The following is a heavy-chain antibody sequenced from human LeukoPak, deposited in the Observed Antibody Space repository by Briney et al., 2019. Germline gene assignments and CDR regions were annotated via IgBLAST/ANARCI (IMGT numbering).Heavy chain of an antibody. CDR3: ARTLIATIGHDAFHI. CDR1: GGSMYSCCYY. Sequence: SETLSLTCTVSGGSMYSCCYYWGWIRQPPGEEPEWIGSIYYSGSTYFNPSLKSRVTISVDTSKNQFSLKLTSVTAADTAVYYCARTLIATIGHDAFHIWGQGTMVSVSS. D-gene: IGHD2/OR15-2a*01. CDR2: IYYSGST. J-gene: IGHJ3*02. V-gene: IGHV4-39*01.